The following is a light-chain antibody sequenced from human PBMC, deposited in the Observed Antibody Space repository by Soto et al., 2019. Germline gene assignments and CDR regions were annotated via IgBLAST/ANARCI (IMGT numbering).Light chain of an antibody. CDR3: QQSYSTPRLLT. J-gene: IGKJ4*01. Sequence: DIQMTQSPSSLSASVGDRVTITCRASQSISSYLNWYQQKPGKAPKLLIYAASSLQSGVPSRFSGSGSGTDFTLTISSLQPEDFATYYCQQSYSTPRLLTFGGGTKVEFK. CDR2: AAS. CDR1: QSISSY. V-gene: IGKV1-39*01.